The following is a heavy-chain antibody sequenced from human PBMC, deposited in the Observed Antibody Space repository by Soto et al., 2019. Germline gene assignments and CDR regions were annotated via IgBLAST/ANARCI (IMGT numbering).Heavy chain of an antibody. V-gene: IGHV4-39*01. D-gene: IGHD3-3*01. CDR2: IYYSGST. Sequence: SETLSLTFTVPGSSISSSSYYWGWIRQPPGKGLEWIGAIYYSGSTYYNPSLKSRVTISVDTSKNQFSLKLSSVTAADTAVYYCARRRITIFGVVITGFDYWGQGTLVTVSS. CDR1: GSSISSSSYY. J-gene: IGHJ4*02. CDR3: ARRRITIFGVVITGFDY.